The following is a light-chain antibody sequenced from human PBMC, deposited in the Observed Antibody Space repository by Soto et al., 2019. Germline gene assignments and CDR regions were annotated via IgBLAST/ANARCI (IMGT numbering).Light chain of an antibody. CDR1: SSNIGSNT. CDR2: RNN. CDR3: ATWDDRLTGPS. J-gene: IGLJ2*01. Sequence: QSVLTQPPSASGTPGQRVTISCSGSSSNIGSNTVTWYQQLPGTAPKLLIYRNNQRPSGVPDRFSGSKSGTSASLAISGLQSEDEAEYYCATWDDRLTGPSFGGGTKLTVL. V-gene: IGLV1-44*01.